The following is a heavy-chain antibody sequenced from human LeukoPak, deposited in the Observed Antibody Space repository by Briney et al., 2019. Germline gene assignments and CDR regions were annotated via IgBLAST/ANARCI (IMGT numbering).Heavy chain of an antibody. V-gene: IGHV4-59*01. CDR1: GGSINNYY. J-gene: IGHJ4*02. Sequence: KTSETLSLTCTVSGGSINNYYWNWMRQPPGKCPEWIGYIYYSGSTTYNPSLKSRVTISIDTSKNQFSLTLSSVTAADTAVYYCARGASGYSYGWGQGTLVTVSS. D-gene: IGHD5-18*01. CDR3: ARGASGYSYG. CDR2: IYYSGST.